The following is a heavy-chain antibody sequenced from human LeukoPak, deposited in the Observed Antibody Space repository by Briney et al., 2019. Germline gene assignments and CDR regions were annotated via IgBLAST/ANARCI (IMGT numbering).Heavy chain of an antibody. V-gene: IGHV3-74*01. CDR2: INSDGSWT. Sequence: RPGGSLRLSCAASGNYWMHWVRQAPWKGLVWVSHINSDGSWTSYADSVKGRFTISKDNAKNTVYLQMNSLRAEDTAVYYCVSFYETYWGRGTLVTVSS. CDR3: VSFYETY. D-gene: IGHD2/OR15-2a*01. J-gene: IGHJ4*02. CDR1: GNYW.